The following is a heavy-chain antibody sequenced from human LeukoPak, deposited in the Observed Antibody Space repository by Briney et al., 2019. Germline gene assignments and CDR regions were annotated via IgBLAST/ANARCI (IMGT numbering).Heavy chain of an antibody. J-gene: IGHJ4*02. Sequence: GGSLRLSCAASGFTFSDYSMNWVRQAPGKGLEWVSYISSSSSTVYYADSVKGRFTISRDNAKNTLYLQMNSLRAEDTAVYFCVRDYYGSGDYWGQGTLVTVSS. CDR2: ISSSSSTV. CDR3: VRDYYGSGDY. CDR1: GFTFSDYS. V-gene: IGHV3-48*04. D-gene: IGHD3-10*01.